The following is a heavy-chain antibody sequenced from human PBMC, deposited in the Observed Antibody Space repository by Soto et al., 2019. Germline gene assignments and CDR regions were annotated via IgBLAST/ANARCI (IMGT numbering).Heavy chain of an antibody. D-gene: IGHD1-7*01. V-gene: IGHV4-30-4*01. CDR1: GASVNTGDYY. CDR3: VGTGTTDDF. Sequence: VQLQGSGPGLLKPSQTLSLTCTVSGASVNTGDYYWSYIRQPPGKGLEWLGYIFYSGDTYYNPSLKSRATISLITSRNQFSLTLTSVTDADTALYYCVGTGTTDDFWGQGTLVTVSS. J-gene: IGHJ1*01. CDR2: IFYSGDT.